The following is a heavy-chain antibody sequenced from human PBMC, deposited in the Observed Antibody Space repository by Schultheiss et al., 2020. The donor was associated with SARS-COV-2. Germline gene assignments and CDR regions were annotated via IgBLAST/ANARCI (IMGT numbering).Heavy chain of an antibody. V-gene: IGHV3-7*03. J-gene: IGHJ4*02. CDR1: GFTFTDYW. D-gene: IGHD3-3*01. Sequence: GESLKISCAASGFTFTDYWMNWVRQAPGKGLEWVASIKFDGNEKKYVDSVKGRFTISRDNAESSLYLQMNSLTAEDTAIYYCTRDGVAPGLYFDFWGQGTLVTVSS. CDR2: IKFDGNEK. CDR3: TRDGVAPGLYFDF.